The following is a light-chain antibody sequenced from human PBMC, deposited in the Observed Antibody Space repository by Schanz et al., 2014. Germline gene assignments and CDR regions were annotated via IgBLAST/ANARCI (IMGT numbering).Light chain of an antibody. CDR3: QKYNSAPRT. V-gene: IGKV1-9*01. CDR1: PAISSY. CDR2: AAS. J-gene: IGKJ1*01. Sequence: IQLTQSPSSLSASIGDRVTLSCRASPAISSYLAWYQQKPGKAPKLLIYAASTLQSGVPSRFSGSGSGTDFTLTISSLQPEDVATYYCQKYNSAPRTFGQGTKVEIK.